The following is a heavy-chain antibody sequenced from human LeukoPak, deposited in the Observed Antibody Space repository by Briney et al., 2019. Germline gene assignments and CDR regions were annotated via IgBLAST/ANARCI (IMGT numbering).Heavy chain of an antibody. CDR1: GFTFSGSV. D-gene: IGHD3-22*01. CDR2: IRSKANSYAT. Sequence: PGGSLRLSCAASGFTFSGSVIHWVRQASGRGLEWVGRIRSKANSYATACTASVKGRFTISRDDSKNTAYLQMNSLRTEDTAVYYCAKGEDYYDSSGYYQFDYWGQGTLVTVSS. J-gene: IGHJ4*02. V-gene: IGHV3-73*01. CDR3: AKGEDYYDSSGYYQFDY.